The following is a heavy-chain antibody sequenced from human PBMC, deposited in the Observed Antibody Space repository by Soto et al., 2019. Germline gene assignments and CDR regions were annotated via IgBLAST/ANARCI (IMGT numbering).Heavy chain of an antibody. V-gene: IGHV4-59*08. CDR3: ARHRKGRDGYNWYAFDI. D-gene: IGHD5-12*01. Sequence: ETLSLSCTVSGSSINSYPWRGTRQPPGKGLEWIGYIYYSGSTNYNPSLKSRVTISVDTSKNQFSLKLSSVTAADTAVYYCARHRKGRDGYNWYAFDIWGQGTMVT. J-gene: IGHJ3*02. CDR1: GSSINSYP. CDR2: IYYSGST.